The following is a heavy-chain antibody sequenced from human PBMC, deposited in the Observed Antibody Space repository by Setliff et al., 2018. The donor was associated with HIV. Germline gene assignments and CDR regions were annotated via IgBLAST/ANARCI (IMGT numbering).Heavy chain of an antibody. V-gene: IGHV1-18*01. J-gene: IGHJ4*02. Sequence: ASVKVSCKASGYTFTDFGITWVRRAPGQGLEWMGWIGAFNGNTHYPQNLQGRVTMTTDTSTRTAYMELRSLRSDDTAVYFCARAGAAETSHFDYWGQGTLVTVSS. CDR3: ARAGAAETSHFDY. CDR2: IGAFNGNT. D-gene: IGHD2-15*01. CDR1: GYTFTDFG.